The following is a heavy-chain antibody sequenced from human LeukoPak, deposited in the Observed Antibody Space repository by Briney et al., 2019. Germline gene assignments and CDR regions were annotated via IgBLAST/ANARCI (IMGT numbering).Heavy chain of an antibody. CDR1: GGTFSSYA. Sequence: ASVKVSCKASGGTFSSYAISWVRQAPGQGLEWMGGIIPIFGTANYAQKFQGRVTITADESTSTAYMELSSLRSEDTAVYYCARADCSGGSCKNDYWGQGTLVTVSS. CDR2: IIPIFGTA. D-gene: IGHD2-15*01. V-gene: IGHV1-69*13. CDR3: ARADCSGGSCKNDY. J-gene: IGHJ4*02.